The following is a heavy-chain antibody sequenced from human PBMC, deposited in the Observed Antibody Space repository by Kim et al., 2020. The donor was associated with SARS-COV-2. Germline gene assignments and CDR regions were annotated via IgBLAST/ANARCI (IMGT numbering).Heavy chain of an antibody. D-gene: IGHD6-25*01. V-gene: IGHV3-23*01. J-gene: IGHJ4*02. CDR3: AKGGLTAVRRARFEY. Sequence: GGSLRLSCVASGLTFSSYAMTWVRQAPGRGLEWVSLISDNGGEKYYADSVKGRFTISRDNSKNTFFLEMNSLRADDTAIYYCAKGGLTAVRRARFEYWGAGTTLTFSP. CDR2: ISDNGGEK. CDR1: GLTFSSYA.